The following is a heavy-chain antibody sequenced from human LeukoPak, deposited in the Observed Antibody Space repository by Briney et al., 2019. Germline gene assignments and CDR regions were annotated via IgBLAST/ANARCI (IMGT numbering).Heavy chain of an antibody. CDR2: ISYDGSNK. J-gene: IGHJ4*02. Sequence: GGSLRLSCAASGLTFSSYGMHWVRQAPGKGLEWVAVISYDGSNKYYADSVKGRFTISRDNSKNTLYLQMNSLRAEDTAVYYCAQGGATISDYWGQGTLVTVSS. V-gene: IGHV3-30*18. CDR3: AQGGATISDY. D-gene: IGHD5-12*01. CDR1: GLTFSSYG.